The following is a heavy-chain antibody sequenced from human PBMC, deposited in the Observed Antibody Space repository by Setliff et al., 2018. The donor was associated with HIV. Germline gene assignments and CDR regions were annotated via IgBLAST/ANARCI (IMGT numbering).Heavy chain of an antibody. V-gene: IGHV4-61*02. J-gene: IGHJ4*02. CDR3: ARQVPFTCSGTGCFDDY. CDR2: IYTSGST. Sequence: LSLTCTVSGGSISSGSYYWSWIRQPAGKGLEWIGRIYTSGSTNYNPSLKSRVTISVDTSKTQFSLKLSSVSAADTAVYYCARQVPFTCSGTGCFDDYWGRGTLVTVSS. D-gene: IGHD2-2*01. CDR1: GGSISSGSYY.